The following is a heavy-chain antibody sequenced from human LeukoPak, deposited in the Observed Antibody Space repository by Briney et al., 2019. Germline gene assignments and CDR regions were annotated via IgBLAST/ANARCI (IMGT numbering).Heavy chain of an antibody. CDR2: INYSGST. CDR1: GGSISSSNYY. D-gene: IGHD2-2*02. Sequence: SETLSLTCTVSGGSISSSNYYWGWIRQPPGRGLEWIGSINYSGSTYYNPSLKSRVIISIDTSNKQFSLNLSSVTAPDTAVYYCARLIPYCSSTTCYTSPVDYWGRGTLVTVSS. CDR3: ARLIPYCSSTTCYTSPVDY. J-gene: IGHJ4*02. V-gene: IGHV4-39*01.